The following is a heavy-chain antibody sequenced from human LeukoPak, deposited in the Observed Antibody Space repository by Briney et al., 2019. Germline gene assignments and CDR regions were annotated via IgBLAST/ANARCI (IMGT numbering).Heavy chain of an antibody. CDR2: ISAYNGNT. CDR3: SVWTTADYSYDSLMDV. Sequence: GASVKVSCKASGYTFTSYGISWVRQAPGQGLEWMGWISAYNGNTNYAQKLQGRVTMTTDTSTSTAYMELRSLRSDDTAVYYCSVWTTADYSYDSLMDVWGQGTTVTVSS. V-gene: IGHV1-18*01. D-gene: IGHD3-22*01. CDR1: GYTFTSYG. J-gene: IGHJ6*02.